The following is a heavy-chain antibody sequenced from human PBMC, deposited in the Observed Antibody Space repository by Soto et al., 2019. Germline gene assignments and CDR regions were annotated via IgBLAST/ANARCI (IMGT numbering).Heavy chain of an antibody. Sequence: PGESLKISCEGSGYSFTSYWISWVRQMPGKGLEWMGRIDPSDSYTNYSPSFQGHVTISADKSISTAYLRWSSLKASDTAMYYCARFRPMHSSEIDYWGQGTLVTVSS. CDR2: IDPSDSYT. J-gene: IGHJ4*02. V-gene: IGHV5-10-1*01. CDR1: GYSFTSYW. CDR3: ARFRPMHSSEIDY. D-gene: IGHD6-25*01.